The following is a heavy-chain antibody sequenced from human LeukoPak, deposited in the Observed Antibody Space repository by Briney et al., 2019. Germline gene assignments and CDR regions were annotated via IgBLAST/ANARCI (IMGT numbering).Heavy chain of an antibody. CDR3: ARDAVTVGATGANWFDP. V-gene: IGHV1-69*04. Sequence: SVKVSCKASGGTFSSYAISWVRQAPGQGLEWMGRMIPILGIANYAQKFQGRVTITADKSTSTAYMELSSLRSEDTAVYYCARDAVTVGATGANWFDPWGQGTLVTVSS. D-gene: IGHD1-26*01. J-gene: IGHJ5*02. CDR2: MIPILGIA. CDR1: GGTFSSYA.